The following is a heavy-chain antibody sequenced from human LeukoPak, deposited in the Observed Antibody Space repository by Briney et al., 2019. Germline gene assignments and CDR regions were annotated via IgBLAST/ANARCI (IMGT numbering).Heavy chain of an antibody. CDR3: AKDPIGVVVTAIPAPVVDY. Sequence: GGSLRLSCAASGLTFSSYGMSWVRQAPGKGLEWVSAISGSGGSTYYADSVKGRFTISRDNSKNTLYLQMNSLRAEDTAVYYCAKDPIGVVVTAIPAPVVDYWGQGTLVTVSS. CDR2: ISGSGGST. CDR1: GLTFSSYG. D-gene: IGHD2-21*02. V-gene: IGHV3-23*01. J-gene: IGHJ4*02.